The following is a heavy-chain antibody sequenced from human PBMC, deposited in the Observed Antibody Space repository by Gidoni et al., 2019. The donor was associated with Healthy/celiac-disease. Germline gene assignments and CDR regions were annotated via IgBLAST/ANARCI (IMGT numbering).Heavy chain of an antibody. Sequence: QVQLVQSGAEVKKPGASVKVSCKASGYTFTSYSMHWGRQAPGQGLEGMGIINPRGGSTSYAQKFQGRVTMTRETSTSTVYRELSSLRSEDTAVYYCARLTMVRGSAQREVVYPDYWGQGTLVTVSS. J-gene: IGHJ4*02. V-gene: IGHV1-46*01. CDR3: ARLTMVRGSAQREVVYPDY. CDR2: INPRGGST. D-gene: IGHD3-10*01. CDR1: GYTFTSYS.